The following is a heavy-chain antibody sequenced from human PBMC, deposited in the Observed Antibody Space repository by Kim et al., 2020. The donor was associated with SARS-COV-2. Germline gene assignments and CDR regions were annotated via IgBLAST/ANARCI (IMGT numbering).Heavy chain of an antibody. V-gene: IGHV3-7*01. CDR2: IKQDGSEK. Sequence: GGSLRLSCAASGFTFSSYWMSWVRQAPGKGLEWVANIKQDGSEKYYVDSVKGRFTISRDNAKNSLYLQMNSLRAEDTAVYYCARVWVEQWPPYYFDYWGQGTLVTVSS. CDR3: ARVWVEQWPPYYFDY. J-gene: IGHJ4*02. CDR1: GFTFSSYW. D-gene: IGHD6-19*01.